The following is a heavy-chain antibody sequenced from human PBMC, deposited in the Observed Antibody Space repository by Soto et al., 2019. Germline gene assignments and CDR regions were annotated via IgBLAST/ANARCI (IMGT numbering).Heavy chain of an antibody. Sequence: QVQLQQWGAGLLKPSESLSLTCAVFGGSFSYYNWNWIRQSPGKGPEWIGEINHNGDTNHNPSLKSRVTMSVDTSKSQFSLKLSSVTAADTAVYYCATNIEFKMEYWGQGTLVTVSS. CDR1: GGSFSYYN. D-gene: IGHD1-1*01. V-gene: IGHV4-34*01. CDR2: INHNGDT. J-gene: IGHJ4*02. CDR3: ATNIEFKMEY.